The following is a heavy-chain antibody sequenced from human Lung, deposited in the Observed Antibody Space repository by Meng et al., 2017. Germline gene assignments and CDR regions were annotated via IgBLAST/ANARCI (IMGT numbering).Heavy chain of an antibody. CDR1: GGSFSDYY. J-gene: IGHJ4*02. V-gene: IGHV4-34*02. CDR3: ARGPTTMAHDFDY. Sequence: VQLQQWGAGMLKPSGTLSLTCVVSGGSFSDYYWGWIRQPPGKGLEWIGEINHSGSTNYNPSLESRATISVDTSQNNLSLKLSSVTAADSAVYYCARGPTTMAHDFDYWGQGTLVTVAS. D-gene: IGHD4-11*01. CDR2: INHSGST.